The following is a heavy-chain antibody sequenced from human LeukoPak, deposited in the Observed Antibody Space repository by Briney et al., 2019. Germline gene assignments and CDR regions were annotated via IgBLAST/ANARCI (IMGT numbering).Heavy chain of an antibody. CDR2: INPNSGGT. Sequence: ASVKVSCKASGYTFTGHYMHWVRQAPGQGLEWMGRINPNSGGTNYAQKFQGRVTITADKSTSTAYMELSSLRSEDTAVYYCARERPSGSCYNDYWGQGTLVTVSS. CDR1: GYTFTGHY. D-gene: IGHD3-10*01. V-gene: IGHV1-2*06. CDR3: ARERPSGSCYNDY. J-gene: IGHJ4*02.